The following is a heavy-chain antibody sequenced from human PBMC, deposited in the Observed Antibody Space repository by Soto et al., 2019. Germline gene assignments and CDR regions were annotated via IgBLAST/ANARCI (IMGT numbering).Heavy chain of an antibody. CDR2: IKQDGSEK. V-gene: IGHV3-7*05. J-gene: IGHJ1*01. CDR3: ARDSSSWYFGAEYFQH. D-gene: IGHD6-13*01. CDR1: GFTFSSYW. Sequence: GGSLRLSCAASGFTFSSYWMSWVRQAPGKGLEWVANIKQDGSEKYYVDSVKGRFTISRDNAKNSLYLQMNSLRAEDTAVYYCARDSSSWYFGAEYFQHWGQGTLVTVSS.